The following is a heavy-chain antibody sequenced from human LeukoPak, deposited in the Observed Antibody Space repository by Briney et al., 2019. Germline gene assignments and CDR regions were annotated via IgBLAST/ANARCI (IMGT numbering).Heavy chain of an antibody. CDR3: ARDLRGYSYGSLGY. CDR1: GFTFSSYW. D-gene: IGHD5-18*01. J-gene: IGHJ4*02. Sequence: GGSLRLSCAASGFTFSSYWMTWVRQAPGKGLEWVANIKQDESEKYFVDSVKGRFTISRDNAKNSLYLQMNSLRVEDTAVYYCARDLRGYSYGSLGYWGQGTLVTVSS. CDR2: IKQDESEK. V-gene: IGHV3-7*01.